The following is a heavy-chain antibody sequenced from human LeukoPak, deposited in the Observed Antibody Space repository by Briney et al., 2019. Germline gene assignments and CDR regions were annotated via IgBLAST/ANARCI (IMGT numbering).Heavy chain of an antibody. CDR2: IYPGDSDT. J-gene: IGHJ6*02. CDR1: GYSFTSYW. V-gene: IGHV5-51*01. D-gene: IGHD4-11*01. Sequence: GESLKISCKGSGYSFTSYWIGWVRQMPGKGLEWMGIIYPGDSDTRYGPSFQGQVTISADKSISTAYLQWSSLKASDTAMYYCARQTTDYYYGMDVRGQGTTVTVSS. CDR3: ARQTTDYYYGMDV.